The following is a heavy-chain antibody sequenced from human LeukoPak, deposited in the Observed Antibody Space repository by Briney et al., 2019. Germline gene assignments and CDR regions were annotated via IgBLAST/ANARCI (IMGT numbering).Heavy chain of an antibody. CDR3: AKPESHYYDSSGYTPGAFDI. V-gene: IGHV3-23*01. Sequence: GGSLRLSCAASGFTFSSYAMSWVRQAPGKGLEWVSAISGSGGSTYYADSVKGRFTISRDNSKNTLYLQMNSLRAEDTAVYYCAKPESHYYDSSGYTPGAFDIWGQGTMVTVSS. J-gene: IGHJ3*02. D-gene: IGHD3-22*01. CDR2: ISGSGGST. CDR1: GFTFSSYA.